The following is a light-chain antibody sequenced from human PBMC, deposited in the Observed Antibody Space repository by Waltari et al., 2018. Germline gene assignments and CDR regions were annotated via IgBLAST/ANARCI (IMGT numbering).Light chain of an antibody. V-gene: IGLV2-11*01. J-gene: IGLJ2*01. Sequence: QSALTQPRSVSGSPGQSVTISCTGTSGDVGGYTFVSWYQHHPGKAPKVLIYDVNERPSGVPDRFSGSKSGNTASLTISGLQPEDEADYYCCSYAGSYTLIFGGGTKLTVL. CDR1: SGDVGGYTF. CDR3: CSYAGSYTLI. CDR2: DVN.